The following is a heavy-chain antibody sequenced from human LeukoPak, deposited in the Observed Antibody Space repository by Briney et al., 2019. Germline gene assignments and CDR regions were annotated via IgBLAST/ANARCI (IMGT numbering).Heavy chain of an antibody. V-gene: IGHV1-46*01. CDR3: ARDPDYWGY. Sequence: GASVKVSCKASGYTFTNHGISWVRQAPGQGLEWMGIINPSGGSTSYAQKFQGRVTMTRDTSTSTVYMELSSLRSEDTAVYYCARDPDYWGYWGQGTLVTVSS. CDR2: INPSGGST. J-gene: IGHJ4*02. CDR1: GYTFTNHG. D-gene: IGHD3-16*01.